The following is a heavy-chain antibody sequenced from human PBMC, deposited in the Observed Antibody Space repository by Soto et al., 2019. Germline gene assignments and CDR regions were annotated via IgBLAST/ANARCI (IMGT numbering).Heavy chain of an antibody. Sequence: EVQLEESGGALVQPGRSLRLSCAASGFTFDDYAMHWVRQVLGKGLAWVSSISWNSGNIGYADSVKGRFTTSRDNATKSLYLQMNCLRPEDTALYYFVRSKGGYSYGTPFDYWGQGTLVTVSS. CDR3: VRSKGGYSYGTPFDY. V-gene: IGHV3-9*01. CDR1: GFTFDDYA. J-gene: IGHJ4*02. D-gene: IGHD5-18*01. CDR2: ISWNSGNI.